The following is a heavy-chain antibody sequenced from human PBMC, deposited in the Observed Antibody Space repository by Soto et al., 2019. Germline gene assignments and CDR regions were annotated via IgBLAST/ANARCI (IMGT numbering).Heavy chain of an antibody. CDR2: IIPIFGTA. Sequence: SVKVSCKASGGTFSSYAISWVRQAPGKGLEWMGGIIPIFGTANYAQKFQGRVTITADESTSTAYMELSSLRSEDTAVYYCARLERGYSYGNWFDPWGQGTLVTVSS. CDR3: ARLERGYSYGNWFDP. D-gene: IGHD5-18*01. CDR1: GGTFSSYA. J-gene: IGHJ5*02. V-gene: IGHV1-69*13.